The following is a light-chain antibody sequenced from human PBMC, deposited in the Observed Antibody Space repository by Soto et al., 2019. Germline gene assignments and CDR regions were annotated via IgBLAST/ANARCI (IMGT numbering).Light chain of an antibody. CDR2: QVT. J-gene: IGLJ1*01. CDR1: SSDLAIYNY. CDR3: STYTDSSNYV. V-gene: IGLV2-14*01. Sequence: QSALTQPASVSGSPGQSITISCTGTSSDLAIYNYVSWYQQQPGKAPKLMIYQVTNRPSGVSNRFSVSRSGNTASLTISGLQAEDEADYYCSTYTDSSNYVFGTVTKVTFL.